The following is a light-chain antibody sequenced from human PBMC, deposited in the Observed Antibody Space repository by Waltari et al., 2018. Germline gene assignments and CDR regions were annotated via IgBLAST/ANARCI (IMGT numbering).Light chain of an antibody. CDR3: QQHDNLPFG. CDR1: QDISNY. J-gene: IGKJ5*01. Sequence: DIQMTQSPSSLSASVGDRVTITCQASQDISNYLNWYQQKPGKAPKLLIYYASNLENGVPSRFSGSGSGTDFTFTISSLQPEDIATYYCQQHDNLPFGFGQGTRLEIK. V-gene: IGKV1-33*01. CDR2: YAS.